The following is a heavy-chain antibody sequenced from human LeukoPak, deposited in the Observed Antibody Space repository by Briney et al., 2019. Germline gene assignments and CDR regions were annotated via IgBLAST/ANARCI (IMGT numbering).Heavy chain of an antibody. CDR2: ISAYNGNT. CDR3: ARDHPAWIQLWSSKGLDY. J-gene: IGHJ4*02. D-gene: IGHD5-18*01. CDR1: GYTFTSYG. Sequence: GASVTVSCTASGYTFTSYGISWVRQAPGQGLEWMRWISAYNGNTNYAQKLQGRVTMTTDTSTSTAYMELRSLRSDDTAVYYCARDHPAWIQLWSSKGLDYWGQGTLVTVSS. V-gene: IGHV1-18*01.